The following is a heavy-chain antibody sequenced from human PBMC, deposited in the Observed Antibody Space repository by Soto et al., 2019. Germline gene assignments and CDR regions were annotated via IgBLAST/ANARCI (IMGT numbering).Heavy chain of an antibody. Sequence: QVQLVQSGAEVKKPGSSVKVSCKASGGTFSSYASSWVRQAPGQGLEWMGGIIPIFGTANYAQKFQGRVTMTADESTSTAYMELSSMRSEDTAVYYWASHSYGYFPHYSRGMDGWGQGTTVTVSS. CDR1: GGTFSSYA. CDR2: IIPIFGTA. J-gene: IGHJ6*02. D-gene: IGHD5-18*01. V-gene: IGHV1-69*12. CDR3: ASHSYGYFPHYSRGMDG.